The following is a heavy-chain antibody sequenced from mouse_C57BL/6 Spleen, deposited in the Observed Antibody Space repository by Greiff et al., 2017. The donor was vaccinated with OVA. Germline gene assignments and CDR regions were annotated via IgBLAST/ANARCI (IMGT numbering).Heavy chain of an antibody. V-gene: IGHV1-58*01. CDR2: IYIGNGYT. D-gene: IGHD1-1*01. Sequence: EVQLQESGAELVRPGSSVKMSCKTSGYTFTSYGINWVKQRPGQGLEWIGYIYIGNGYTEYNEKIKGKATLTSDTSSRTAYMQLSSLTSEDSAIYFCARMYNGSSGGFAYWGQGTLVTVSA. J-gene: IGHJ3*01. CDR3: ARMYNGSSGGFAY. CDR1: GYTFTSYG.